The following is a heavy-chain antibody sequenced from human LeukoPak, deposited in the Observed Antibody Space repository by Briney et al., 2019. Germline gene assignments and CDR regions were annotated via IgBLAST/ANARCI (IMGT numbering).Heavy chain of an antibody. CDR2: VYYSGGT. CDR1: GGSISGYY. J-gene: IGHJ6*04. Sequence: SETLSLTCTVSGGSISGYYWSWSLQPPGKGREWLGEVYYSGGTNSYTSLKMRVTISVDMSTNQFSLRLSSMTPANTAVYHCPRGRIAVSVESYSFYHMDVWGKGTTVTVSS. V-gene: IGHV4-59*12. CDR3: PRGRIAVSVESYSFYHMDV. D-gene: IGHD6-19*01.